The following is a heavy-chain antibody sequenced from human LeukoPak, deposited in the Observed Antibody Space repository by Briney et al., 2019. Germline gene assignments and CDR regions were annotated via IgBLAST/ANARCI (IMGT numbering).Heavy chain of an antibody. D-gene: IGHD3-22*01. CDR3: AREDYDSSGYYYFDN. J-gene: IGHJ4*02. Sequence: PGGSLRLSCAASGFTFDTYSMNWVRQAPGKGLEWVSYISSSSTIYYADSVKGRFTISRDNAKNSLNLQMNSLRAEDTAVYYCAREDYDSSGYYYFDNWGQGTLVTVPS. V-gene: IGHV3-48*04. CDR2: ISSSSTI. CDR1: GFTFDTYS.